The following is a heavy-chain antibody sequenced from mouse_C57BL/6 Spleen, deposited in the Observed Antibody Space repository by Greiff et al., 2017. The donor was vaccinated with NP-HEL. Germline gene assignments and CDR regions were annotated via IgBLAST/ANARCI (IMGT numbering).Heavy chain of an antibody. J-gene: IGHJ3*01. Sequence: VQGVESGAELVKPGASVKISCKASGYAFSSYWMNWVKQRPGKGLEWIGQIYPGDGDTNYNGKFKGKATLTADKSSSTAYMQLSSLTSEDSAVYFCARGDDGYSSYWGQGTLVTVSA. CDR3: ARGDDGYSSY. CDR1: GYAFSSYW. V-gene: IGHV1-80*01. CDR2: IYPGDGDT. D-gene: IGHD2-3*01.